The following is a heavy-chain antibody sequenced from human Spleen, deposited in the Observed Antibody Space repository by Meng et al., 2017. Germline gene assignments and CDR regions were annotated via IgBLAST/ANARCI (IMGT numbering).Heavy chain of an antibody. J-gene: IGHJ6*02. CDR2: INPNSGGP. V-gene: IGHV1-2*06. CDR3: ARVVVVVPAATYYYYYGMDV. CDR1: GYTFTDYY. D-gene: IGHD2-2*01. Sequence: ASVKVSCKASGYTFTDYYMHWVRQAPGLGLEWMGRINPNSGGPTYAQQFQGRVTMTRDTSISTAYMELSSLRSEDTAVYYCARVVVVVPAATYYYYYGMDVWGQGTTVTVSS.